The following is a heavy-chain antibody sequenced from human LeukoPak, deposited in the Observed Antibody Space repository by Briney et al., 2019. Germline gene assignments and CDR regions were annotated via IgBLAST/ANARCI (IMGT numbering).Heavy chain of an antibody. CDR2: ISWNSGCI. J-gene: IGHJ4*02. Sequence: PGRSMRLSCAASGFTFADYAMHWVRQAPGKGLEWVSGISWNSGCIGYADSVKGRFTISRDNAKNSLYLQMNSLRAEDTALYYCAKGGVPRDFYFDCWDQGTLVTVSS. V-gene: IGHV3-9*01. D-gene: IGHD2/OR15-2a*01. CDR3: AKGGVPRDFYFDC. CDR1: GFTFADYA.